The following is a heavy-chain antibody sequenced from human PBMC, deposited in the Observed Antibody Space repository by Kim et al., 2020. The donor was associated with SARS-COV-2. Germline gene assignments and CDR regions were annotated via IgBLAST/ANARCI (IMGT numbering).Heavy chain of an antibody. V-gene: IGHV1-46*01. Sequence: ASVKVSCKASGYTFTSYYMHWVRQAPGQGLEWMGIINPSGGSTSYAQKFQGRVTMTRDTSTSTVYMELSSLRSEDTAVYYCARAAAPHAVDTAMVTGLYYYYGMDVWGQGTTVTVSS. D-gene: IGHD5-18*01. CDR1: GYTFTSYY. CDR3: ARAAAPHAVDTAMVTGLYYYYGMDV. CDR2: INPSGGST. J-gene: IGHJ6*02.